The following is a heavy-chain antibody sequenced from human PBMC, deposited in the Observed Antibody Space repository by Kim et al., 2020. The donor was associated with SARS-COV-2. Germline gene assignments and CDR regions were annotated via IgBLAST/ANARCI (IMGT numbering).Heavy chain of an antibody. J-gene: IGHJ4*02. Sequence: STYYNPSLKSRVTISVDTSKNQFSLKLSSVTAADTAVYYCARSSAGEFDYWGQGTLVTVSS. CDR3: ARSSAGEFDY. D-gene: IGHD6-13*01. CDR2: ST. V-gene: IGHV4-39*07.